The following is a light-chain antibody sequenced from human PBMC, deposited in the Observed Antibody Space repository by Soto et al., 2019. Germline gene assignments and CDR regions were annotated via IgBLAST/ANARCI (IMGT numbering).Light chain of an antibody. CDR2: KAS. J-gene: IGKJ2*01. V-gene: IGKV1-5*03. Sequence: DIQMTQSPSTLSAYVGDRVTITCRASQSINSWLAWYQQKPGKAPKLLIYKASSLERGVPSRFSGSGSGTEFALTISSLQPDDFATYYCQQYHSYSYTFGQGTKLEIK. CDR1: QSINSW. CDR3: QQYHSYSYT.